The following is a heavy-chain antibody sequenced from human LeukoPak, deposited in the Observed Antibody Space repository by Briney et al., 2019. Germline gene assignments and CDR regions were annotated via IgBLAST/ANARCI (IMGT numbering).Heavy chain of an antibody. V-gene: IGHV4-34*01. J-gene: IGHJ4*02. CDR1: GGSFSGYY. D-gene: IGHD4-17*01. CDR2: INHSGST. CDR3: ARGLNGDTMGY. Sequence: SETLSLTCAVYGGSFSGYYWSWIRQPPGKGLEWIGEINHSGSTNYNPSLKSRVTISVDTSKNQFSLKLSSVTAADTAVYYCARGLNGDTMGYWGQGTLVTVSS.